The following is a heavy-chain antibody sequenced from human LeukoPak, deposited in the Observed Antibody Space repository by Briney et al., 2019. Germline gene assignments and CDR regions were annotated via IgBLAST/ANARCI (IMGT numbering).Heavy chain of an antibody. CDR3: TRGGGSGRYYFDY. Sequence: GGSLRLSCTASGFTFGDYAVSWFRQAPGKGLEWVSFIRTKGYGGTTEYAASVKGRFTISRDDSKSIAYLQMNSLKTEDTAVYYCTRGGGSGRYYFDYWGQGTLVTASS. CDR2: IRTKGYGGTT. CDR1: GFTFGDYA. V-gene: IGHV3-49*03. D-gene: IGHD3-10*01. J-gene: IGHJ4*02.